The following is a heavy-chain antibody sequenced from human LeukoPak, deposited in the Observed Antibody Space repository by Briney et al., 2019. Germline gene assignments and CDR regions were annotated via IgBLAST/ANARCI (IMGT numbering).Heavy chain of an antibody. CDR1: GGSFSGYY. CDR3: ARALGAYYYGSGSYRYFDY. J-gene: IGHJ4*02. D-gene: IGHD3-10*01. V-gene: IGHV4-34*01. CDR2: INHSGST. Sequence: PSETQSLTCAVYGGSFSGYYWSWIRQPPGKGLEWIGEINHSGSTNYNPSLKSRVTISVDTSKNQFSLKLSSVTAADTAVYSCARALGAYYYGSGSYRYFDYWGQGTLVTVSS.